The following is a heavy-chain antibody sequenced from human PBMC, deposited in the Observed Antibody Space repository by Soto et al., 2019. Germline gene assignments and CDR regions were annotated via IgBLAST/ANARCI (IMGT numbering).Heavy chain of an antibody. CDR3: AGYDFGTFDY. D-gene: IGHD4-17*01. Sequence: SETLSLTCAVSGDSISSSFWWSWVRQPPGKGLEWIGEIYHTESTVYNPSLKSRVTISVDKSKNQFSLNLDSVTAADTAVYYCAGYDFGTFDYWGRGILVTVSS. V-gene: IGHV4-4*02. CDR1: GDSISSSFW. J-gene: IGHJ4*02. CDR2: IYHTEST.